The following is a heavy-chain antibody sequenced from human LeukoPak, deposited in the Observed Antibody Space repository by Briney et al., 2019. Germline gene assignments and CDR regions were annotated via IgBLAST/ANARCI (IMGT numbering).Heavy chain of an antibody. Sequence: GGSLRLSCAGNGFTFSYWMHWVRQAPGKGLVWVSRISGDGSSTFYADSVKGRFTISRDNAKNTLYLQMNSLRVEDTAVYYCTRGYSGYGNFDCWGQGTLVTVSS. J-gene: IGHJ4*02. V-gene: IGHV3-74*01. CDR2: ISGDGSST. CDR3: TRGYSGYGNFDC. CDR1: GFTFSYW. D-gene: IGHD5-12*01.